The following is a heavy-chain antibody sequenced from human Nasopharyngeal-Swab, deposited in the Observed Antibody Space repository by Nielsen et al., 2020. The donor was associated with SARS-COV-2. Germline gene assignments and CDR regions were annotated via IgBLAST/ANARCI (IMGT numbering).Heavy chain of an antibody. J-gene: IGHJ4*02. D-gene: IGHD5-18*01. CDR3: ARAGSYGYRGPFDY. V-gene: IGHV3-21*01. Sequence: RQLPGKGLEWVSSISSSSSYIYYADSVKGRFTISRDNAKNSLYLQMNSLRAEDTAVYYYARAGSYGYRGPFDYWGQGTLVTVSS. CDR2: ISSSSSYI.